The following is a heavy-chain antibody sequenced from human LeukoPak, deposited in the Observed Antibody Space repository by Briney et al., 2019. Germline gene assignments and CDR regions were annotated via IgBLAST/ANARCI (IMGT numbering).Heavy chain of an antibody. CDR2: IKQDGSEK. V-gene: IGHV3-7*01. CDR1: GFTFSSYW. CDR3: ARDTAYQLPTRFDP. D-gene: IGHD2-2*01. Sequence: PGGSLRLSCAASGFTFSSYWMSWVRQAPGKGLEWVANIKQDGSEKYYVDPVKGRFTTSRDNAKNSLYLQMNSLRAEDTAVYYCARDTAYQLPTRFDPWGQGTLVTVSS. J-gene: IGHJ5*02.